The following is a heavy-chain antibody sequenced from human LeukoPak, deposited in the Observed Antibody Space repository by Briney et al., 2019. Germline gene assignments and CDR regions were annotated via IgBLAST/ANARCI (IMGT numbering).Heavy chain of an antibody. J-gene: IGHJ6*03. CDR1: GGSFSGYY. Sequence: TSETLSLTCAVYGGSFSGYYWSWIRQPPGKGLEWIGEINHSGSTNYNPSLKSRVTISVDTSKNQFSLKLSSVTAADTALYYCARAPPPPVNHYYYFMHVWGKGTTVTVSS. CDR2: INHSGST. V-gene: IGHV4-34*01. CDR3: ARAPPPPVNHYYYFMHV.